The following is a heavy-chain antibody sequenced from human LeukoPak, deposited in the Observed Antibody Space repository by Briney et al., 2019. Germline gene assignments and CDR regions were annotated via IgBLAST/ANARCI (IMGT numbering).Heavy chain of an antibody. V-gene: IGHV1-69*13. J-gene: IGHJ6*04. CDR2: IIPIFGTA. CDR1: GGTFSSYA. Sequence: ASVKVSCKASGGTFSSYAISWVRQAPGQGLEWMGGIIPIFGTANYARKFQGRVTITADESTSTAYMELSSLRSEDTAVYYCARNDPYGSGSYDYYYYGMDVWGKGTTVTVSS. CDR3: ARNDPYGSGSYDYYYYGMDV. D-gene: IGHD3-10*01.